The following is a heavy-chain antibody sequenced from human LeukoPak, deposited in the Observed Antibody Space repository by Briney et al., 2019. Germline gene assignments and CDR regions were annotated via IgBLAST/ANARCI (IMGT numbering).Heavy chain of an antibody. CDR1: GYTLTELS. CDR3: ATDTIGVAALDY. J-gene: IGHJ4*02. CDR2: FDPEDGET. D-gene: IGHD2-8*01. V-gene: IGHV1-24*01. Sequence: ASVKVSCKVSGYTLTELSMHWVRQAPGKGLEWMGGFDPEDGETIYAQKFQGRVTMTEDTSTDTAYMELSSLRSEDTAVYYCATDTIGVAALDYWGQGTLVTVSS.